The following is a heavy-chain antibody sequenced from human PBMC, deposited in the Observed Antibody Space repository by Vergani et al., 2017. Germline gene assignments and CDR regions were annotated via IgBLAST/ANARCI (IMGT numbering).Heavy chain of an antibody. CDR3: ARHETETAVAGTPYYYYMDV. CDR2: IIPILGIA. CDR1: GGTFSSYT. D-gene: IGHD6-19*01. J-gene: IGHJ6*03. V-gene: IGHV1-69*02. Sequence: QVQLVQSGAEVKKPGSSVKVSCKASGGTFSSYTISWVRQAPGQGLEWMGRIIPILGIANYAQKFQGRVTITADKSTSTAYMELSSLRSEDTAVYYCARHETETAVAGTPYYYYMDVWGKGTTVTVSS.